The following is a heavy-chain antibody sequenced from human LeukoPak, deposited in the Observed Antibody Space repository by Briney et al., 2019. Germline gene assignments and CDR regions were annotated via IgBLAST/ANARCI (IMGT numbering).Heavy chain of an antibody. V-gene: IGHV1-18*01. Sequence: ASVKVSSKASGYTFISYGISWMRQAPGQGLEWMGWISAYNGNTNNAQKFQSRVTVTTDTSTSTAYMELRSLRSDDTAVYYCARDDRSGYYDDWGQGTLVTVSS. CDR2: ISAYNGNT. CDR3: ARDDRSGYYDD. D-gene: IGHD3-22*01. CDR1: GYTFISYG. J-gene: IGHJ4*02.